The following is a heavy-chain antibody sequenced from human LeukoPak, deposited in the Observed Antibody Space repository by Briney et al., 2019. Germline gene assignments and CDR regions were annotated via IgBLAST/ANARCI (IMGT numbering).Heavy chain of an antibody. CDR1: GFTFSSYA. D-gene: IGHD2-15*01. Sequence: GGSLRLSCAASGFTFSSYAMSWVRQAPGKGLEWVSAISGSGGSTYYADSVRGRFTISRDNAKNSLYLQMNSLRAEDTAVYYCARVGTDCSGGSCCDYFDYWGQGTLVTVSS. J-gene: IGHJ4*02. V-gene: IGHV3-23*01. CDR2: ISGSGGST. CDR3: ARVGTDCSGGSCCDYFDY.